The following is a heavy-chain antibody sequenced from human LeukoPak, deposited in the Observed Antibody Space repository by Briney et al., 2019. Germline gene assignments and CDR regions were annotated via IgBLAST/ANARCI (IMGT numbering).Heavy chain of an antibody. CDR1: GGSFSGYY. J-gene: IGHJ4*02. D-gene: IGHD5-12*01. CDR3: ARVEIEEYSGYTRGFDY. CDR2: INHSGST. Sequence: SETLSLTCAVYGGSFSGYYWSWIRQPPGKGLEWIGEINHSGSTNYNPSLKSRVTISVDTSKNQFSLKLSSVTAADTAVYYCARVEIEEYSGYTRGFDYWGQGTLVTVSS. V-gene: IGHV4-34*01.